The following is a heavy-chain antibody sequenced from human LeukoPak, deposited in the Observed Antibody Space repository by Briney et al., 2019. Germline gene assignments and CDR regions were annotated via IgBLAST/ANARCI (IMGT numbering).Heavy chain of an antibody. CDR2: IKEDGSEI. D-gene: IGHD6-19*01. CDR1: GFTVGRYG. CDR3: AREGSGRYVGTGAQS. V-gene: IGHV3-7*01. J-gene: IGHJ5*02. Sequence: GGSLRLSCAAAGFTVGRYGMSLVRQAPGNGMEWVANIKEDGSEIHYVDSVKGRFTISRDNAKNSVYLQMNSLRAEDTSVYYCAREGSGRYVGTGAQSWGQGTLFTVSS.